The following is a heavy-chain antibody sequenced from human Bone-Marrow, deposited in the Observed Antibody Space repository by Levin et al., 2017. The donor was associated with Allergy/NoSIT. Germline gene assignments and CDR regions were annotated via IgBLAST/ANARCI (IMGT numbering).Heavy chain of an antibody. CDR2: ISYDGSNK. D-gene: IGHD5-12*01. CDR1: GFTFSSYG. J-gene: IGHJ4*02. CDR3: AKGGYSGYDLGPRFDY. Sequence: LSLTCAASGFTFSSYGMHWVRQAPGKGLEWVAVISYDGSNKYYADSVKGRFTISRDNSKNTLYLQMNSLRAEDTAVYYCAKGGYSGYDLGPRFDYWGQGTLVTVSS. V-gene: IGHV3-30*18.